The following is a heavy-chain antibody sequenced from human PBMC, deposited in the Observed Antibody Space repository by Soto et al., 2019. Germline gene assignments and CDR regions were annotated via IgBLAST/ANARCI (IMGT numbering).Heavy chain of an antibody. J-gene: IGHJ4*02. V-gene: IGHV4-30-4*01. CDR1: GGSISSDDHY. D-gene: IGHD6-13*01. Sequence: QVQLQESGPGLVKPSQTLSLTCIVSGGSISSDDHYWSWIRQPPGKGLEWIGYIYYSGTTHSNPSLKXRXFXSLXTSKNQFSLQLTSVTAADTAVYYCATVRSRWNIDYWGQGPLVTVSS. CDR2: IYYSGTT. CDR3: ATVRSRWNIDY.